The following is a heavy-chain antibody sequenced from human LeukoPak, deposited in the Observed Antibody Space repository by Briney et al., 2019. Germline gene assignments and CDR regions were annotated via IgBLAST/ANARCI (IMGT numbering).Heavy chain of an antibody. V-gene: IGHV3-48*01. Sequence: GGSLRLSCAASGFTFSNYGMNWVRQAPGKGLEWVSYIAGSSDTIYYTDSLKGRFTISRDNAKNSLYLQMNSLRAEDTAVYYCARATQIPYSSSWYPPGSYYFDYWGQGTLVTVSS. CDR3: ARATQIPYSSSWYPPGSYYFDY. CDR2: IAGSSDTI. CDR1: GFTFSNYG. J-gene: IGHJ4*02. D-gene: IGHD6-13*01.